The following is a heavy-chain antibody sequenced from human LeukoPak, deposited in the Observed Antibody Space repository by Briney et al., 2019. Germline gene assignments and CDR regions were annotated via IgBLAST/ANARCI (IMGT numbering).Heavy chain of an antibody. J-gene: IGHJ4*02. Sequence: GSLRLSCAASGFTFSSYWMHWVRQAPGKGLVWVSRINSDGSSTSYADSVKGRFTISRDNAKNTLYLQMNSLRAEDTAVYYCASKQWLVSDFDYWGQGTLVTVSS. CDR2: INSDGSST. CDR1: GFTFSSYW. V-gene: IGHV3-74*01. CDR3: ASKQWLVSDFDY. D-gene: IGHD6-19*01.